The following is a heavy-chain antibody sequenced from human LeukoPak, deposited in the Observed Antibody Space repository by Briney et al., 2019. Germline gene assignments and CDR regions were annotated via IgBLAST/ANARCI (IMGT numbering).Heavy chain of an antibody. D-gene: IGHD2-15*01. V-gene: IGHV3-30-3*01. CDR2: ISYDGSNK. CDR3: ARDNGATHSILDY. CDR1: GFTFRDYT. J-gene: IGHJ4*02. Sequence: GGSLRLSCAASGFTFRDYTMNWVRQAPGKGLEWVAVISYDGSNKYYADSVKGRFTISRDNSKNTLYLQMNSLRAEDTAVYCCARDNGATHSILDYWGQETLVTVSS.